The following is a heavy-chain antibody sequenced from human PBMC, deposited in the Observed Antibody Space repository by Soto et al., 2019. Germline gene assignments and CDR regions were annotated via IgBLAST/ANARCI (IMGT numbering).Heavy chain of an antibody. Sequence: EVQLVESGGGLVQPGGSLRLSCAASGFTFSSYSMNWVRQAPGKGLEWVSYISSSSSTIYYADSVKGRFTISRDNAKNSLYLQMNSLRDEDTAVYYCASCIKTSGYSYGFYYYYYGMDVWGQGTTVTVSS. D-gene: IGHD5-18*01. CDR2: ISSSSSTI. CDR1: GFTFSSYS. J-gene: IGHJ6*02. V-gene: IGHV3-48*02. CDR3: ASCIKTSGYSYGFYYYYYGMDV.